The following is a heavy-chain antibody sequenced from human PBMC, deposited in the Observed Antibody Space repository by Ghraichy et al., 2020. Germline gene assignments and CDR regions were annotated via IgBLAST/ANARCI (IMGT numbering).Heavy chain of an antibody. CDR1: GGSITSYY. CDR3: ARHGGFCSEGSCYSWFDP. J-gene: IGHJ5*02. Sequence: SETLSLTCTVSGGSITSYYWSWIRQPPGKGLDWIGYIYYSGSTNYNPSLKSRVTISVDTSKNQFSLKLSSVTAADTAVYYCARHGGFCSEGSCYSWFDPRGQGTLVTVSS. D-gene: IGHD2-15*01. V-gene: IGHV4-59*08. CDR2: IYYSGST.